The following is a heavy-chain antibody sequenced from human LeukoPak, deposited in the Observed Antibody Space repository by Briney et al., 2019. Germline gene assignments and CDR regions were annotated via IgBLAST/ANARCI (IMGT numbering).Heavy chain of an antibody. CDR2: IYYSGST. Sequence: SETLSLTCTVSGGSISSSSYYWGWIRQPPGKGLEWIGSIYYSGSTYYNPSLKSRVTISVDTSKNQFSLKLSSVTAADTAVYYCARFTPPRGIVVVTRGAADYWGQGTLVTVSS. D-gene: IGHD2-21*02. V-gene: IGHV4-39*01. J-gene: IGHJ4*02. CDR1: GGSISSSSYY. CDR3: ARFTPPRGIVVVTRGAADY.